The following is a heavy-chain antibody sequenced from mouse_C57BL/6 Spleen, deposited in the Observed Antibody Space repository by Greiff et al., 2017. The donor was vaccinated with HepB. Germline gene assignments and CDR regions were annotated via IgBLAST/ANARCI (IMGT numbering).Heavy chain of an antibody. D-gene: IGHD1-1*01. V-gene: IGHV1-4*01. J-gene: IGHJ2*01. CDR1: GYTFTSYT. Sequence: VQLQQSGAELARPGASVKMSCKASGYTFTSYTMHWVKQRPGQGLEWIGYINPSSGYTKYNQKFKDKATLTADKSSSTAYMQLSSLTSEDSAVYYCARLITTVVDDYWGQGTTLTVSS. CDR2: INPSSGYT. CDR3: ARLITTVVDDY.